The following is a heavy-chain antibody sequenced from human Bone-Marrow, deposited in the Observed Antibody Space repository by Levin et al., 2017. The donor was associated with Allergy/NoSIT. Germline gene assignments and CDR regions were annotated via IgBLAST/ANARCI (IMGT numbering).Heavy chain of an antibody. CDR2: VYYSGNT. V-gene: IGHV4-61*01. J-gene: IGHJ6*02. D-gene: IGHD3-22*01. CDR3: AREGNGYFYGSSGYYYYGMDV. CDR1: GDSVSRGTYY. Sequence: SETLSLTCTVSGDSVSRGTYYWSWIRQPPGKGLEWIGYVYYSGNTKYNPSLKSRVTMSVDTSKSQFSLKLSSVTAADTAVYYCAREGNGYFYGSSGYYYYGMDVWGQGTTVTVSS.